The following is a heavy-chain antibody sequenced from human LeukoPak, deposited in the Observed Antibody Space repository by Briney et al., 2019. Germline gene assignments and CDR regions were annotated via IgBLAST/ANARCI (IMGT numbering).Heavy chain of an antibody. CDR2: VSKSGST. CDR3: ARDDYGVFDAFDV. CDR1: GGSITSHF. V-gene: IGHV4-4*08. Sequence: SETLSLTCTVSGGSITSHFWTWLRQAPGKGLEWVGYVSKSGSTNYNPSLQSRITISVDTSKNQFFLKLTSMPAADTAVYFCARDDYGVFDAFDVWGQGTVVTVSS. J-gene: IGHJ3*01. D-gene: IGHD3-16*01.